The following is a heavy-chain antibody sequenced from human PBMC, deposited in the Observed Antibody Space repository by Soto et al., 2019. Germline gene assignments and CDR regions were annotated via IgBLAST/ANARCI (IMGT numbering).Heavy chain of an antibody. CDR3: ARDLLGFGYTYADV. D-gene: IGHD3-16*01. V-gene: IGHV1-69*12. J-gene: IGHJ6*02. CDR2: IIPIGGTA. CDR1: GGTFSSYA. Sequence: QVQLVQSGAEVKEPGSSVKVSCKASGGTFSSYAISWVRQAPGQGLEWMGGIIPIGGTANYAQKFQGRVTIIADESTSTAYMEPGSLRSEDTAVYYCARDLLGFGYTYADVWGQGTTVTVSS.